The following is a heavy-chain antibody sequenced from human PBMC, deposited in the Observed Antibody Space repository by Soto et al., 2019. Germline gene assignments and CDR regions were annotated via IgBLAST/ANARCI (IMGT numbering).Heavy chain of an antibody. CDR3: AIESSYGGVY. CDR2: MNPNTGNT. Sequence: QVQLVQSGAEVKKPGASVKVSCKASGYTFTSYDINWVRQATGQGLEWMGWMNPNTGNTAYAQKFQGRVTMTSNTSISTGYKELSILRSEDTAVYYCAIESSYGGVYLGQGTLVTVSS. J-gene: IGHJ4*02. D-gene: IGHD5-18*01. V-gene: IGHV1-8*01. CDR1: GYTFTSYD.